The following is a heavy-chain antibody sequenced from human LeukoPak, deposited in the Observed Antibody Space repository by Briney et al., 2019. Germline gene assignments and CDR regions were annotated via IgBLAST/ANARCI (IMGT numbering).Heavy chain of an antibody. J-gene: IGHJ3*02. V-gene: IGHV4-4*07. CDR1: GGSISSYY. CDR3: AAFLLQQINVFDI. Sequence: SETLSLTCTVSGGSISSYYCNWIRQPAGKGLEWIGRIYTSGSTEYNPSLKSRVTVSVDTSMNQFSLKLSSVTAADTAVYYCAAFLLQQINVFDIWGQGTMVTVSS. CDR2: IYTSGST. D-gene: IGHD1-1*01.